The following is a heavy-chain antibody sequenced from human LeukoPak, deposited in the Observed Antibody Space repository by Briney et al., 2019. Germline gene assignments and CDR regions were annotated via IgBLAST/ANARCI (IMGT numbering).Heavy chain of an antibody. Sequence: ASVKVSCKASGYTFTGYYMHWVRQAPGQGLEWMGWINPNSGGTNYAQKFQGRVTMTRDTSISTAYMELSRLRSGDTAVYYCARSSLRNLPYSGSYMGWGQGTLVTVSS. CDR2: INPNSGGT. CDR3: ARSSLRNLPYSGSYMG. D-gene: IGHD1-26*01. J-gene: IGHJ4*02. V-gene: IGHV1-2*02. CDR1: GYTFTGYY.